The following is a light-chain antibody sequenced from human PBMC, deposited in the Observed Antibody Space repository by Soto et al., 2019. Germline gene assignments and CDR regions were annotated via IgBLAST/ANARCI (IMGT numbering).Light chain of an antibody. CDR2: GAS. Sequence: EIVMTQSPATLSVSPGERATLSCRASQSVSSNLAWYQQKPGQAPRLLIYGASTRATGIPARFSGSGSGTEFNPTISNLQSEDFAVYYCQQYNNWPQTFGQGTKVEIK. V-gene: IGKV3-15*01. J-gene: IGKJ1*01. CDR1: QSVSSN. CDR3: QQYNNWPQT.